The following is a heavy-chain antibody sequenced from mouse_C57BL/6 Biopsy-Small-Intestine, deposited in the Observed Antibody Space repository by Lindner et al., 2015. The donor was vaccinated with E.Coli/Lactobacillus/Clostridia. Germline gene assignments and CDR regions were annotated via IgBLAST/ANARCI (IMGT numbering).Heavy chain of an antibody. CDR1: GGTFSNFG. CDR2: INPISSTG. D-gene: IGHD6-1*01. J-gene: IGHJ1*01. Sequence: SVKVSCKASGGTFSNFGISWVRQAPGQGLEWMGVINPISSTGNYAHTFQGRVTITADEATSTAYMELTNLRSDDTAVYYCAREPGSAWSDSTFWYFDVWGHGTLVTVSS. CDR3: AREPGSAWSDSTFWYFDV. V-gene: IGHV1-69*02.